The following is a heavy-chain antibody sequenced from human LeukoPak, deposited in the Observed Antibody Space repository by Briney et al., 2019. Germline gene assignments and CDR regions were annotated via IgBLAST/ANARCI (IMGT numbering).Heavy chain of an antibody. CDR3: AKEGTAMASSYFDY. D-gene: IGHD5-18*01. CDR2: ISHDGTVQ. V-gene: IGHV3-30*18. Sequence: GGSLRLSCAASGFTFSSYGMQWVRQAPGKGLEWVAVISHDGTVQHYADSVKGRFTISKDNSDNTLYLQMNSLRDEDTAMYYCAKEGTAMASSYFDYWGQGTLITVSS. CDR1: GFTFSSYG. J-gene: IGHJ4*02.